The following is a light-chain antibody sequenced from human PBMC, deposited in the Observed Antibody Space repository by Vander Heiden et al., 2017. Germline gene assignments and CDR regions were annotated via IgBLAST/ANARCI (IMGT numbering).Light chain of an antibody. CDR2: DVT. CDR3: TSYTSSSTLYV. J-gene: IGLJ1*01. CDR1: SSDVGGYNY. V-gene: IGLV2-14*03. Sequence: QSALTQPASASGSPGQSITISCTGTSSDVGGYNYVSWYQQHPDKAPKLMIYDVTNRPSGVSNRFSGSKSGNTASLTISGLQGEDEADYYCTSYTSSSTLYVFGTGTKVTVL.